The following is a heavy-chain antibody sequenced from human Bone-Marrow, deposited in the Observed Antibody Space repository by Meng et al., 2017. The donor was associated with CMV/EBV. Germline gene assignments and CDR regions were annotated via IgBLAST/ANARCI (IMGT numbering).Heavy chain of an antibody. Sequence: GESLKISCAASGFTFSSYSMNWVRQAPGKGQEWVSYISSSSSTIYYADSVKGRFTISRDNAKNSLYLQMNSLRAKDTAVYYCARDPWSPIAARRRFDYWGQGTLVTVSS. J-gene: IGHJ4*02. CDR1: GFTFSSYS. CDR2: ISSSSSTI. D-gene: IGHD6-6*01. V-gene: IGHV3-48*04. CDR3: ARDPWSPIAARRRFDY.